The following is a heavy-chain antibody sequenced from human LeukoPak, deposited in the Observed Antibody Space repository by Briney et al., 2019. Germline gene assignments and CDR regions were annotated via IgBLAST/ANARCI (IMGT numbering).Heavy chain of an antibody. CDR1: GFTFNNYA. Sequence: PGGSLRLSCAASGFTFNNYAMSWVRQAPGKGLDWVSGISSGGGSTYYADSVKGRFTISRGNAKNSLYLQMNSLRAEDTAVYYCARESPEWRYFDYWGQGTLVTVSS. CDR2: ISSGGGST. J-gene: IGHJ4*02. V-gene: IGHV3-23*01. D-gene: IGHD2-8*01. CDR3: ARESPEWRYFDY.